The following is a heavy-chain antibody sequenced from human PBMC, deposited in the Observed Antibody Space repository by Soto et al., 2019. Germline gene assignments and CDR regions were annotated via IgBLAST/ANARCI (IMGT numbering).Heavy chain of an antibody. Sequence: SVKVSFKASRATFTSSTVNWVRQARGQPPEWIGWILVGSGQTNYAQKFQGRVAITRDMSTYTAYLELNSLRSDDTAVYYCAAISSGYYRVFDYWGQGTLVTVSS. D-gene: IGHD3-22*01. CDR2: ILVGSGQT. CDR1: RATFTSST. CDR3: AAISSGYYRVFDY. J-gene: IGHJ4*02. V-gene: IGHV1-58*01.